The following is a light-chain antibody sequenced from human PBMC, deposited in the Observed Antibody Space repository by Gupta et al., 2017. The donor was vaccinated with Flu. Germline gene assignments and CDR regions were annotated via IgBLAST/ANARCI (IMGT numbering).Light chain of an antibody. Sequence: GDRVTITCRASQSIRSALAWYQQKPGKAPKLLIYKASSLESGVPSRFSGSGSGTEFTLTISSLQPDDFATYYCQQYNSIPRTFGQGTKVEIK. CDR2: KAS. CDR3: QQYNSIPRT. V-gene: IGKV1-5*03. CDR1: QSIRSA. J-gene: IGKJ1*01.